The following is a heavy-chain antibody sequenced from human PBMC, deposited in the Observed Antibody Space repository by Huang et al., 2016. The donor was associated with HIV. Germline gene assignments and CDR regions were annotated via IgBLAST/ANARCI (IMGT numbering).Heavy chain of an antibody. CDR3: AMSLRYQYDSRSYWGRYFDY. CDR2: IIPLFRAP. CDR1: GGSFSDQI. J-gene: IGHJ4*02. Sequence: QVQLEQSGPAVRKPGSSVKVSSQASGGSFSDQIISWVRQAPGQRFEWMGGIIPLFRAPAYAQEFKGRVTMTADKSTATIYMELNSLTSEDTAVYYCAMSLRYQYDSRSYWGRYFDYWGQGTLVTVSS. D-gene: IGHD3-16*01. V-gene: IGHV1-69*06.